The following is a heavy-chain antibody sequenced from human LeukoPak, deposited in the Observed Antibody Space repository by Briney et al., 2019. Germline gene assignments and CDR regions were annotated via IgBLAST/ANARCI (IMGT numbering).Heavy chain of an antibody. V-gene: IGHV3-23*01. CDR3: ATPNGWDDVDTAFDY. CDR2: ISGSGGST. J-gene: IGHJ4*02. D-gene: IGHD5-18*01. Sequence: GGSLRLSCAASGFTFSSYAMSWVRQAPGKGLEWVSAISGSGGSTYYADSVKGRFTISRDNSKNTLYLQMNSLRAEDTAVYYRATPNGWDDVDTAFDYWGQGTLVTVSS. CDR1: GFTFSSYA.